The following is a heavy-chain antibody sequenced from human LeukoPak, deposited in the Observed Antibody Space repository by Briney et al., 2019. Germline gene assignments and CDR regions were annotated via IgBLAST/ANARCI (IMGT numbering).Heavy chain of an antibody. V-gene: IGHV3-33*06. J-gene: IGHJ4*02. D-gene: IGHD3-22*01. CDR1: GFTFSRHA. Sequence: GGSLRLSCAASGFTFSRHAMHWVRQAPGKGLEWVAVIWYDGSNKYYEDSVKGRSTISRDNSNNTLYLQLNSLRADDTAVYYCAKVTDSSGYFPSDYWGQGTLVTVSS. CDR3: AKVTDSSGYFPSDY. CDR2: IWYDGSNK.